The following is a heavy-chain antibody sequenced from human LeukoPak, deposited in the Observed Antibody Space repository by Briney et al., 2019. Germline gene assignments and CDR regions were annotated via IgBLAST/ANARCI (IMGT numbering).Heavy chain of an antibody. V-gene: IGHV3-48*03. D-gene: IGHD3-22*01. Sequence: GGSLRLSCATSGFIFSTYDMNWVRQAPGKGLEWVAFITSRGDIIHYADSVKGRFTISRDNAKNSLFLQMNSLRAEDAGIYYCVRDAPGVVTNDYWGQGTLVTVSS. CDR3: VRDAPGVVTNDY. CDR2: ITSRGDII. CDR1: GFIFSTYD. J-gene: IGHJ4*02.